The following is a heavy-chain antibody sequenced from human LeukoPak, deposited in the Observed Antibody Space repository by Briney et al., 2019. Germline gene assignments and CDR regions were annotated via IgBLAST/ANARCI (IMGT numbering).Heavy chain of an antibody. V-gene: IGHV4-38-2*01. CDR1: GYSISSGYY. CDR3: ARVATTTNPPQRPFDY. Sequence: PSETLSLTCAVSGYSISSGYYWGWIRQPPGKGLEWIGSIYYSGRTYYNPSLKSRVTISVDTSKNQFSLKLSSVTAADTAVYYCARVATTTNPPQRPFDYWGQGTLVTVSS. D-gene: IGHD5-12*01. CDR2: IYYSGRT. J-gene: IGHJ4*02.